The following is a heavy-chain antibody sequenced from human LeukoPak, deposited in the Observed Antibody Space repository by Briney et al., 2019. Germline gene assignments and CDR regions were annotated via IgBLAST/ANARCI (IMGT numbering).Heavy chain of an antibody. J-gene: IGHJ4*02. D-gene: IGHD6-25*01. CDR1: GSTFSSYS. V-gene: IGHV3-21*01. CDR2: ISSSSSYI. CDR3: ARVQQTGYSTGFDY. Sequence: PGGSLRLSCAASGSTFSSYSLNWVRRAPGEGLEWVSSISSSSSYIYYADSVKGRFTISRDNAKNSLSLQMNSLRAEDTAVYYCARVQQTGYSTGFDYWGQGTLVTVSS.